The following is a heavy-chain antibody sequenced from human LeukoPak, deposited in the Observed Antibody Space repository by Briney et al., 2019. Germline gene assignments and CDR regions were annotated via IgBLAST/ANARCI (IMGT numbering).Heavy chain of an antibody. D-gene: IGHD2-15*01. CDR2: INPNSGGT. CDR1: GYTFTGYY. Sequence: ASVKVSCKASGYTFTGYYMHWVRQAPGQGLEWMGWINPNSGGTNYAQKFQSRVTMTRDTSISTAYMELSRLRSDDTAVYYCARDPDRWGHHPKELLNDYWGQGTLVTVSS. CDR3: ARDPDRWGHHPKELLNDY. J-gene: IGHJ4*02. V-gene: IGHV1-2*02.